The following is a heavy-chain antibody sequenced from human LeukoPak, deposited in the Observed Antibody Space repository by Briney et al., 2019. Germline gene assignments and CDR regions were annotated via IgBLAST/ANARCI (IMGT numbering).Heavy chain of an antibody. CDR3: ARDGYCSGGKCYGSDY. J-gene: IGHJ4*02. V-gene: IGHV3-74*01. CDR2: INSDGSST. CDR1: GFTFSNYW. D-gene: IGHD2-15*01. Sequence: GGSLRLSCAASGFTFSNYWMNWVRQAPGKGLVWVSHINSDGSSTSYADSVKGRFTISRDNAKNTLYLEVNTLRAEDTAVYYCARDGYCSGGKCYGSDYWGQGTLVIVSS.